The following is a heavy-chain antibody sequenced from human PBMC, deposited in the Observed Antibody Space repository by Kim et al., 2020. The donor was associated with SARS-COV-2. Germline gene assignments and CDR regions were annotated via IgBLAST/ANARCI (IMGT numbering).Heavy chain of an antibody. V-gene: IGHV3-11*04. D-gene: IGHD1-26*01. J-gene: IGHJ6*02. Sequence: EDSLKGRVTSSRDKQNNTLYLQMRALSAEDTAVYYCARGSWIAPYGMDVWGQGTTVTVSS. CDR3: ARGSWIAPYGMDV.